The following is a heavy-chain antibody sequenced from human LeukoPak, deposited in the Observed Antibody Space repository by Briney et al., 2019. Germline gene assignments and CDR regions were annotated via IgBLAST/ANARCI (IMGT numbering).Heavy chain of an antibody. CDR1: GFTFSSYW. V-gene: IGHV3-23*01. J-gene: IGHJ5*02. CDR3: AKSPSTGGPNWFDP. D-gene: IGHD2-8*02. CDR2: ISVSADRT. Sequence: PGGSLRLSCAASGFTFSSYWMRWVRQAPGKGLEWVSAISVSADRTYYADSVKGRFTISRDNSKNTLYLQMNYLRAEDTAVYYCAKSPSTGGPNWFDPWGQGTLVTVSS.